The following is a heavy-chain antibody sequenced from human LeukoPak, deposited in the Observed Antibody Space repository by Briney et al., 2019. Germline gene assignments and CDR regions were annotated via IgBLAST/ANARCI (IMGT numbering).Heavy chain of an antibody. CDR2: MSPNSGDT. Sequence: ASVKVSCKASGYTFTSYDFNWVRQATGQRPEWMGWMSPNSGDTGYAQKFQDSVTMTRNTSISTAYMELSSLRSDDTAVYYCARGSPNWGYDYWGPGTLVTVSS. D-gene: IGHD7-27*01. V-gene: IGHV1-8*01. CDR3: ARGSPNWGYDY. CDR1: GYTFTSYD. J-gene: IGHJ4*02.